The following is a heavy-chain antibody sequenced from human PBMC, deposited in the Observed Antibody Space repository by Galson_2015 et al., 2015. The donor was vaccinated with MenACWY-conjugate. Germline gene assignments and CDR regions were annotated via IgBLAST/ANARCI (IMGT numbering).Heavy chain of an antibody. D-gene: IGHD6-19*01. CDR2: ISSDGSGE. V-gene: IGHV3-30*01. CDR3: ARDSYRQWLMPGGWLDP. J-gene: IGHJ5*02. Sequence: SLRLSCAASGFTFSNFAMHWVRQAPGKGPEWVAAISSDGSGESYADSVKGRFTISRDSSKNALYLQMNSLRPEDTGVYYCARDSYRQWLMPGGWLDPWGQGTMVTVSS. CDR1: GFTFSNFA.